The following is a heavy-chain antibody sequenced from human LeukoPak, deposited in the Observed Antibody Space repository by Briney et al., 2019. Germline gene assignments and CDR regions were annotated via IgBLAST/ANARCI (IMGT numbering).Heavy chain of an antibody. J-gene: IGHJ4*02. CDR3: ARYSGSYYEGFVE. CDR1: GYTFTGYY. V-gene: IGHV1-2*02. CDR2: INPNSGGT. Sequence: GASVKVSCKASGYTFTGYYMHWVRQAPGQGLEWMGWINPNSGGTNYAQKFQGRVTMTRDTSISTAYMELSRLRSDDTAVYYCARYSGSYYEGFVEWGQGTLVTVSS. D-gene: IGHD1-26*01.